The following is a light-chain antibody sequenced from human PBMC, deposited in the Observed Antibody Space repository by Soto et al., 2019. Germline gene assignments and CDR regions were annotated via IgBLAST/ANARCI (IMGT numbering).Light chain of an antibody. CDR1: SSDVGGYNY. Sequence: QSALTQPRSESGSPGQSVTISCTGTSSDVGGYNYVSWYQQYPGRAPKLMIYEVTKRPSGVPDRFSGSKSGNTASLTVSGLQAEDETDYYCSSYAASNNFYFVFGGGTKLTVL. CDR2: EVT. V-gene: IGLV2-8*01. CDR3: SSYAASNNFYFV. J-gene: IGLJ3*02.